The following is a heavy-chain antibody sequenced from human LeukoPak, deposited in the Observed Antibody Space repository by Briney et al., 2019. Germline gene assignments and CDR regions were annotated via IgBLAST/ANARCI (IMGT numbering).Heavy chain of an antibody. Sequence: RASVKVSCKASGYTFTGYYMHWVRQAPGQVLEWMGWINPNSGGTNYAQKFQGRVTMTRDTSISTAYMELSRLRSDDTAVYYCARDRSIAAGRAREFDPWGQGTLVTVSS. D-gene: IGHD6-13*01. CDR2: INPNSGGT. CDR3: ARDRSIAAGRAREFDP. J-gene: IGHJ5*02. V-gene: IGHV1-2*02. CDR1: GYTFTGYY.